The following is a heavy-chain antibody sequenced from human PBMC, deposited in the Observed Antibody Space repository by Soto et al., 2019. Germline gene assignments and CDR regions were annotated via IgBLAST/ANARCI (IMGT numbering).Heavy chain of an antibody. J-gene: IGHJ4*02. CDR3: ARGTTGYSSRGINFDS. D-gene: IGHD6-13*01. Sequence: EVQLVESGGGLVQPGGSLRLSCAASGFPFSSYWMSWVRQAPGKGLEWVANIKQDGSEKYYVDSVKGRFTISRDNAKNSLYLQMNSLRAEDTAVYYCARGTTGYSSRGINFDSWGQGTLVTVSS. V-gene: IGHV3-7*01. CDR2: IKQDGSEK. CDR1: GFPFSSYW.